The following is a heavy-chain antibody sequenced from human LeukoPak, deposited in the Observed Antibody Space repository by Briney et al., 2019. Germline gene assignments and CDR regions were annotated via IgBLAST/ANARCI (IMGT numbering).Heavy chain of an antibody. CDR1: GFAFSVHA. J-gene: IGHJ4*02. Sequence: GGSLRLSCVGSGFAFSVHAMSWFRQAPAKGPEWVATIGSGADLFYYKSAKSRFTTSRDDPSKNVWLQMNSLRAEDTDLYYCAKDWTPHNSVYDCLDSGGQGTQVTVS. CDR2: IGSGADL. D-gene: IGHD3-16*01. V-gene: IGHV3-23*01. CDR3: AKDWTPHNSVYDCLDS.